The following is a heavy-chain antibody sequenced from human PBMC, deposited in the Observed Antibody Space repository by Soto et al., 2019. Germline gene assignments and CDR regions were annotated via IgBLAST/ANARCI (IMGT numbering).Heavy chain of an antibody. CDR3: AKHGYNYGGGYFDY. CDR1: GVTVSSNY. V-gene: IGHV3-66*04. Sequence: EVQLVESGGGLVQPGGSLRLSCAASGVTVSSNYMSWVRQAPGNGLEWVSVIYSGGSTYYADSVKGRFTISRDNSKNTLYLKMNSLRAEDTAVYYCAKHGYNYGGGYFDYWGQGTLVTVSS. D-gene: IGHD5-18*01. J-gene: IGHJ4*02. CDR2: IYSGGST.